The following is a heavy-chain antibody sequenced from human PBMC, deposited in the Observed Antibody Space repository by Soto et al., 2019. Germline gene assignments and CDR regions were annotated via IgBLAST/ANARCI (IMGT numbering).Heavy chain of an antibody. CDR1: GGSFSGYY. J-gene: IGHJ4*02. V-gene: IGHV4-34*01. CDR3: ARGSLRGVTTTDFDY. D-gene: IGHD3-10*01. CDR2: INHSGST. Sequence: PAETLSLTCAVYGGSFSGYYWSWIRQPPGKGLEWIGEINHSGSTNYNPSLKSRVTISVDTSKNQVSLKMSSVTAADTAVYYCARGSLRGVTTTDFDYWGQGTLVTVSS.